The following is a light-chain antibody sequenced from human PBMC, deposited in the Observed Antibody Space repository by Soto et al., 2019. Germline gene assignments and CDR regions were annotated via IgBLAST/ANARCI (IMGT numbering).Light chain of an antibody. CDR3: QQYGGSPQT. CDR1: QSVSKY. V-gene: IGKV3-20*01. Sequence: EIVLTQSPDTLALSPGEGATVSCRASQSVSKYLAWYQQKPGQAPRLLIYGASSRATGIPDSFSGSGSGTDFTLSISRLEPEDFAVYYCQQYGGSPQTFGQGTKVEIK. J-gene: IGKJ1*01. CDR2: GAS.